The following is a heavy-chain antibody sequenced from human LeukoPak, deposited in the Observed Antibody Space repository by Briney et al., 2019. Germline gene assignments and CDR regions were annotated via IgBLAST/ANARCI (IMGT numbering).Heavy chain of an antibody. CDR2: IIPIFGTA. J-gene: IGHJ3*02. CDR3: AGPERDAFDI. V-gene: IGHV1-69*05. D-gene: IGHD1-14*01. CDR1: GGTFSSYA. Sequence: SVKVSCKASGGTFSSYAISWVRQAPGQGLEWMGGIIPIFGTANYAQKFQGRVTITTDESTSTAYMELSSLRSEDTAVYYCAGPERDAFDIWGPGTMVTVSS.